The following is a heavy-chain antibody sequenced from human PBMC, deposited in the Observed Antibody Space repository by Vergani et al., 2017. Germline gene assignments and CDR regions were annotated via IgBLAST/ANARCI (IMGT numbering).Heavy chain of an antibody. V-gene: IGHV3-15*01. CDR3: AKDCSPPPVRGVTGAFDY. CDR2: IKSKTDGGTT. D-gene: IGHD3-10*02. CDR1: GFTFSNAW. Sequence: EVQLVESGGGLVKPGGSLRLSCAASGFTFSNAWMSWVRQAPGKGLEWVGRIKSKTDGGTTDYAAPVKGRFTISRDNSKNTLYLQMNSLRAEDTAVYYCAKDCSPPPVRGVTGAFDYWGQGTLVTVSS. J-gene: IGHJ4*02.